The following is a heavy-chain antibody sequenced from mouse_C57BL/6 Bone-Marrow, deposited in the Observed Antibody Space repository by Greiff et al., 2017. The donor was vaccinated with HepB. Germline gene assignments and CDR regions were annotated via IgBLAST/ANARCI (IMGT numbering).Heavy chain of an antibody. J-gene: IGHJ3*01. CDR1: GFNIKDDY. Sequence: EVQLQQSGAELVRPGASVKLSCTASGFNIKDDYMHWVKQRPEQGLEWIGWIDPENGDTEYASNFQGKATITADTSSNTAYLQLSSLTSEDTAVYYCTAIYYGNPAWFAYWGQGTLVTVSA. CDR2: IDPENGDT. V-gene: IGHV14-4*01. D-gene: IGHD2-1*01. CDR3: TAIYYGNPAWFAY.